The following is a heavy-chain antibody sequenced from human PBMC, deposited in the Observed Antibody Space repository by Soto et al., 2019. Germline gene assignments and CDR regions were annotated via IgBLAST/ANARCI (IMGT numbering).Heavy chain of an antibody. V-gene: IGHV1-24*01. D-gene: IGHD6-19*01. Sequence: ASVKGSCKVSGYTLTELSMHWVRQAPGKGLEWMGGFDPEDGETIYAQKFQGRVTMTEDTSTDTAYMELSSLRSEDTAVYYCGTVKGRIAGAGTGGGGDYGGQGPLVPVPS. J-gene: IGHJ4*02. CDR2: FDPEDGET. CDR1: GYTLTELS. CDR3: GTVKGRIAGAGTGGGGDY.